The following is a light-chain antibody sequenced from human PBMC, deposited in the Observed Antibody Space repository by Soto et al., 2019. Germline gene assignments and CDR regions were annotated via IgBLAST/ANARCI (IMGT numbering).Light chain of an antibody. CDR2: DIN. J-gene: IGLJ1*01. CDR1: SSDVGNYIF. V-gene: IGLV2-14*01. Sequence: QSVLTQPASVSGSPGPSIAISCTGTSSDVGNYIFVSWYRQHPGKAPKLMIYDINNRPSGVSNRFSGSKSGNAASLTISGLQAEDEADYYCVSYTTSASYVFGTGTKVTVL. CDR3: VSYTTSASYV.